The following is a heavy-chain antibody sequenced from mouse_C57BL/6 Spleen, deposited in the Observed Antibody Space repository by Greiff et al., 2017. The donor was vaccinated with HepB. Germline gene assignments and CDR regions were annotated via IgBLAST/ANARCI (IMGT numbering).Heavy chain of an antibody. CDR1: GFTFSNYW. CDR2: IRLKSDNYAT. CDR3: TGGFYSNYGYFDV. D-gene: IGHD2-5*01. J-gene: IGHJ1*03. Sequence: EVKLEESGGGLVQPGGSMKLSCVASGFTFSNYWMNWVRQSPEKGLEWVAQIRLKSDNYATHYAESVKGRFTISRDDSKSSVYLQMNNLRAEDTGIYYCTGGFYSNYGYFDVWGTGTTVTVSS. V-gene: IGHV6-3*01.